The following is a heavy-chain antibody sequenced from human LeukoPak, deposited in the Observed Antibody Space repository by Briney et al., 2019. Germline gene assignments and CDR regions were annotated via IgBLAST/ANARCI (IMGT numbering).Heavy chain of an antibody. Sequence: PSETLSLTCAVSGYSISSGYYWGWIRQPAGKGLEWIGSIYHSGSTYYNPSLKSRVTISVDTSKNQFSLKVTSVTAADTAVYYCARRTGSGSYYVDFWGQGTVVTVSS. J-gene: IGHJ4*02. CDR3: ARRTGSGSYYVDF. D-gene: IGHD3-10*01. CDR1: GYSISSGYY. CDR2: IYHSGST. V-gene: IGHV4-38-2*01.